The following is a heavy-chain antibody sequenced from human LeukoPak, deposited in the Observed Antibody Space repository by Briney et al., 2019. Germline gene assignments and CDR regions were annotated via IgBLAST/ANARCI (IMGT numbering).Heavy chain of an antibody. Sequence: KPSETLSLTCTVSGYSISSGYYWGWIRQPPGKGLEWIGSIYHSGSTYYNPSLKSRVTISVDTSKNQFSLKLSSVTAADTAVYYCARLETVTTKGAFDIWGQGTMVTVSS. J-gene: IGHJ3*02. CDR1: GYSISSGYY. CDR3: ARLETVTTKGAFDI. D-gene: IGHD4-17*01. V-gene: IGHV4-38-2*02. CDR2: IYHSGST.